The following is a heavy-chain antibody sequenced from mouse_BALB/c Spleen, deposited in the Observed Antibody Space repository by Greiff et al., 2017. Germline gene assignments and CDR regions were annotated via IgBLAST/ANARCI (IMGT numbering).Heavy chain of an antibody. CDR2: ISYSGST. J-gene: IGHJ4*01. CDR1: GDSITSGY. D-gene: IGHD1-1*01. Sequence: DVKLQESGPSLVKPSQTLSLTCSVTGDSITSGYWNWIRKFPGNKLEYMGYISYSGSTYYNPSLKSRISITRDTSKNQYYLQLNSVTTEDTATYYCARYGSSRPYAMDYWGQGTSVTVSS. V-gene: IGHV3-8*02. CDR3: ARYGSSRPYAMDY.